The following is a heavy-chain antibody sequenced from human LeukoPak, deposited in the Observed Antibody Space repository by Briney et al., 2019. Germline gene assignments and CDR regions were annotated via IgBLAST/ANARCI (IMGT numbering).Heavy chain of an antibody. J-gene: IGHJ4*02. CDR3: AKDLTSVGATNY. D-gene: IGHD1-26*01. CDR2: ISVGGGST. Sequence: GGSLRLSCAASGFTFSSTAMSWVRQAPGKGLEWVSAISVGGGSTFYADSVKGRFTISRDNSKNTLFLQMNNLRADDTAVYFCAKDLTSVGATNYWGQGTQVTVSS. V-gene: IGHV3-23*01. CDR1: GFTFSSTA.